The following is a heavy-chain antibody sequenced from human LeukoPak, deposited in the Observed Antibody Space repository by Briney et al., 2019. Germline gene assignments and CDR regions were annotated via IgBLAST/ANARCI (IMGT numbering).Heavy chain of an antibody. CDR3: ARFRTVAGKYYFDY. J-gene: IGHJ4*02. V-gene: IGHV4-39*01. CDR1: GGSISSNSYY. CDR2: IYYSGST. Sequence: SETLSLTCTVSGGSISSNSYYWGWIRQPPGKGLESIGSIYYSGSTYYNPSLKSRVTTSVDTSKNQFSLKLSSVTAADTAVYYCARFRTVAGKYYFDYWGQGTLVTVSS. D-gene: IGHD6-19*01.